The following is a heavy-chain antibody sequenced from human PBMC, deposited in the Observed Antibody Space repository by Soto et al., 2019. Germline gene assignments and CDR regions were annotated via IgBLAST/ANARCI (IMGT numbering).Heavy chain of an antibody. J-gene: IGHJ5*02. CDR1: GYTFTSYG. V-gene: IGHV1-18*04. CDR2: ISAYNGNT. D-gene: IGHD2-2*01. Sequence: ASLKVSCKYSGYTFTSYGIIWVRQAPGQGLEWMGWISAYNGNTNYAQKLQGRVTMTTDTSTSTAYMELRSLRSDDTAVYYCARDGLVVPANNWFDPWGQGTLVTVSS. CDR3: ARDGLVVPANNWFDP.